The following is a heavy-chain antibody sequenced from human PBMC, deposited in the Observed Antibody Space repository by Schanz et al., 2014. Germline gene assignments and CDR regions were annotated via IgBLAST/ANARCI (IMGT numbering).Heavy chain of an antibody. CDR3: ARGYSNIWSPMAY. CDR2: INLDGSGK. V-gene: IGHV3-7*01. D-gene: IGHD6-13*01. J-gene: IGHJ4*02. Sequence: VQLVESGGGVVQPGRSLRLSCAASGFTFTNYWMTWVRQAPGKGLEWVANINLDGSGKIYLGSVRGRFAISRDDAQNSVYLQMSSLRAEDTAVYYCARGYSNIWSPMAYWGQGTLVTVSS. CDR1: GFTFTNYW.